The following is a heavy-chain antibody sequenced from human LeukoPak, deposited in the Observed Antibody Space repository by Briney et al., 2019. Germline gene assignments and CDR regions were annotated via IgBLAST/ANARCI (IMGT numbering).Heavy chain of an antibody. CDR2: ISAYNGNT. Sequence: ASVKVSCKASGFTFTSFGFSWVRQAPGQGLEWMGWISAYNGNTNYAQKLQGRVTMTTDTSTSTAYMELRSLRSDDTAVYYCASGIMITFGGVIALDYWGQGTLVTVSS. CDR3: ASGIMITFGGVIALDY. D-gene: IGHD3-16*02. CDR1: GFTFTSFG. J-gene: IGHJ4*02. V-gene: IGHV1-18*01.